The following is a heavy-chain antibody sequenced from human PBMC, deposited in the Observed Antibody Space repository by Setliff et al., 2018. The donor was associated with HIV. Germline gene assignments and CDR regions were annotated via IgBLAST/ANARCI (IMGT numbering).Heavy chain of an antibody. CDR3: ARAAAGNTGPFDL. D-gene: IGHD4-17*01. CDR2: ISAGGGST. J-gene: IGHJ4*02. CDR1: GFTFSTYA. V-gene: IGHV3-23*01. Sequence: PGGSLRLSCAVSGFTFSTYAMSWARQAPGKGLEWVSTISAGGGSTYYADSVKGRFTISRDNSKNTLYLQMNSLRAEDTAVYYCARAAAGNTGPFDLWGQGSPVTVSS.